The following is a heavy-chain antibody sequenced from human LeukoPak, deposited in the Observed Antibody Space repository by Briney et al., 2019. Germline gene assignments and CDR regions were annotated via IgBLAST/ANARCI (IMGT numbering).Heavy chain of an antibody. V-gene: IGHV3-21*01. D-gene: IGHD3-22*01. CDR2: ISSSSSYI. CDR3: ARDQTMWVITSGY. J-gene: IGHJ4*02. Sequence: GGSLRLSCAASGFTFSSYSMNWVRQAPGKGLEWVSSISSSSSYIYYADSVKGRFTISRDNAKNSLYLQMNSLRAEDTAVYYCARDQTMWVITSGYWGQGTLVTVSS. CDR1: GFTFSSYS.